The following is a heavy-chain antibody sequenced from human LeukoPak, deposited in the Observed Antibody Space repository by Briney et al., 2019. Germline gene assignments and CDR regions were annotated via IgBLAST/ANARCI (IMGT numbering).Heavy chain of an antibody. Sequence: GGSLRLSCVASGFPFSKYSMNWVRQAPGKGLEWVSYISSGSSDIYYAGSVKGRFTISRDNVKNSLYLQMNSLRAEDTAVYYCARDARGYYNWFDPWGQGTLVTVSS. CDR2: ISSGSSDI. CDR1: GFPFSKYS. J-gene: IGHJ5*02. V-gene: IGHV3-21*05. CDR3: ARDARGYYNWFDP. D-gene: IGHD2-15*01.